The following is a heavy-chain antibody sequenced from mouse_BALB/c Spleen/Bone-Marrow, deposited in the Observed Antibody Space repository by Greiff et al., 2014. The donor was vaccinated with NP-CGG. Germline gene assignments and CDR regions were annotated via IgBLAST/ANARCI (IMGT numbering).Heavy chain of an antibody. Sequence: DVQLQEPGAELVKPGASVKLSCTASGFNIKDTYMHWVKQRPEQGLEWIGRIDPANGNTKYDPKFQGKATITADTSSNTAYLQLSSLTSEDTAVYYCASYYYGSSGFAYWGQGTLVTVSA. J-gene: IGHJ3*01. CDR1: GFNIKDTY. CDR3: ASYYYGSSGFAY. D-gene: IGHD1-1*01. CDR2: IDPANGNT. V-gene: IGHV14-3*02.